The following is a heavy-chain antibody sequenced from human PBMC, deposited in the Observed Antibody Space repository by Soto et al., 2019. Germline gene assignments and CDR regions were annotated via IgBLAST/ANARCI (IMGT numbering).Heavy chain of an antibody. CDR1: GFTFSSYS. CDR3: ARDETDGYGDASELYDYYMDV. D-gene: IGHD4-17*01. J-gene: IGHJ6*03. CDR2: ISSSSSTI. V-gene: IGHV3-48*01. Sequence: GGSLRLSCAASGFTFSSYSMNWVRQAPGKGLEWVSYISSSSSTIYYADSVKGRFTISRDNAKNSLYLQMNSLRAEDTAVYYCARDETDGYGDASELYDYYMDVWGKGTTVTVSS.